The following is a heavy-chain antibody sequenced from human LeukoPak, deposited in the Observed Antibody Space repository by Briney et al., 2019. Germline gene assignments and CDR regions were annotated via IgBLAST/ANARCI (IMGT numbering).Heavy chain of an antibody. CDR1: GGSISSSSYY. CDR2: IYYSGST. Sequence: PSETLSLTCTVSGGSISSSSYYWGWIRQPPGKGLEWIGSIYYSGSTYYNPSLKSRVTISVDTSKNQFSLKLSSVTAADTAVYYCARVRYSSGWYHDYWGQGTLATVSS. D-gene: IGHD6-19*01. V-gene: IGHV4-39*07. J-gene: IGHJ4*02. CDR3: ARVRYSSGWYHDY.